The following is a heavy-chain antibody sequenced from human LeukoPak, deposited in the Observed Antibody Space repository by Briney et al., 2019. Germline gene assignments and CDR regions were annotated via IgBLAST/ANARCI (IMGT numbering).Heavy chain of an antibody. CDR1: GFTFSDYY. CDR2: ISSSSSYT. Sequence: GGSLRLSCAASGFTFSDYYMSWIRQAPGKGLEWVSYISSSSSYTNYVDSVKGRFTISRDNAKNSLYLQMNSLRAEDTAVYYCARDQYYYDSSGYYSTTYNWFDPWGQGTLVTVSS. J-gene: IGHJ5*02. CDR3: ARDQYYYDSSGYYSTTYNWFDP. V-gene: IGHV3-11*05. D-gene: IGHD3-22*01.